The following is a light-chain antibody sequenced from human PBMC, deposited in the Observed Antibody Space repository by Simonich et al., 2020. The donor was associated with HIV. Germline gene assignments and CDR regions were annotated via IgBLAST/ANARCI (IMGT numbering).Light chain of an antibody. J-gene: IGKJ1*01. Sequence: DIVMTQSPDSLAVSLGERATINCKSSQGVLYSSNNKNYLDWYQQKPGQPPKLLIHGASSLESGVPSRFSGSGSGTDFTLTISSLQAEDVAVYYCQQYYNTLWTFGQGTKVEIK. CDR3: QQYYNTLWT. CDR1: QGVLYSSNNKNY. CDR2: GAS. V-gene: IGKV4-1*01.